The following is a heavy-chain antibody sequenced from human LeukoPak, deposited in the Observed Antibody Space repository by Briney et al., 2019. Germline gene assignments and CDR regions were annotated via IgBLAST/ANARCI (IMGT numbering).Heavy chain of an antibody. V-gene: IGHV4-59*01. CDR1: GGSISSYY. CDR3: ARVGLDIVVVPAVEMDV. Sequence: ETLSLTCTVSGGSISSYYWSWIRQPPGKGLEWIGYIYYSGSTNYNPSLKSRVTISVDTSKNQFSLKLSSVTAADTAVYYCARVGLDIVVVPAVEMDVWGQGTTVTVSS. J-gene: IGHJ6*02. CDR2: IYYSGST. D-gene: IGHD2-2*03.